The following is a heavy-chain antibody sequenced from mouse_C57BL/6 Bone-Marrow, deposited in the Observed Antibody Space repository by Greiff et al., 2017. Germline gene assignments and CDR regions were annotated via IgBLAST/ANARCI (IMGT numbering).Heavy chain of an antibody. CDR3: ARSYYPWFAY. Sequence: VQLQQPGAELVRPGTSVTLSCKASGYTFTSYWMHWVKQRPGQGLEWIGVIDPSDSYTNYNQKFKGKATLTVDTSSSTAYMQLSSLTSEDSAVYYCARSYYPWFAYWGQGTLVTVSA. V-gene: IGHV1-59*01. D-gene: IGHD1-1*01. CDR2: IDPSDSYT. J-gene: IGHJ3*01. CDR1: GYTFTSYW.